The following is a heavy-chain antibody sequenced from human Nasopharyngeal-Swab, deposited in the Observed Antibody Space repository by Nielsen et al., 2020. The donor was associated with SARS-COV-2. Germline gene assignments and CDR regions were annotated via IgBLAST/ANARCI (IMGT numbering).Heavy chain of an antibody. CDR1: GFTFDDYA. CDR3: ATIGSGSERDYYYYYGMDV. J-gene: IGHJ6*02. D-gene: IGHD3-10*01. CDR2: ISWNSGSI. Sequence: SLKISCAAFGFTFDDYAMHWVRQAPGKGLEWVSGISWNSGSIGYADSVKGRFTISRDNAKNSLYLQMNSLRAEDTALYYCATIGSGSERDYYYYYGMDVWGQGTTVTVSS. V-gene: IGHV3-9*01.